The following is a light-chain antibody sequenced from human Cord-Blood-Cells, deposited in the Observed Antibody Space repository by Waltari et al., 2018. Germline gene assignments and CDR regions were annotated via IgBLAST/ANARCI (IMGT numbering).Light chain of an antibody. CDR2: GAS. V-gene: IGKV3-20*01. Sequence: EIVLTQSPGTLSLSPGERATLSCRASQSVSSSYLAWYKQKPGQAPRLLIYGASSRATGILDRFSGSGSGTDFTLTISILEPEDFALYYCQQYGSSPLTFGGGTKVDIK. CDR1: QSVSSSY. J-gene: IGKJ4*01. CDR3: QQYGSSPLT.